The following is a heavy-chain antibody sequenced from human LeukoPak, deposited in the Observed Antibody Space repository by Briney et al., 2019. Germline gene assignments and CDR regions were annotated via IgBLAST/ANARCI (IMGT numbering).Heavy chain of an antibody. V-gene: IGHV4-4*07. D-gene: IGHD5-18*01. CDR2: IYASGSI. J-gene: IGHJ4*02. CDR1: GGSMSSYY. CDR3: ARDVDTFFDY. Sequence: KPSETLSLTCTVSGGSMSSYYWSWIRQPAGKGLEWIGRIYASGSIYYNPSLKSRVTMSVDTSKNQFSLKLTSVTAADTAVYYCARDVDTFFDYWGQGTLVTVSS.